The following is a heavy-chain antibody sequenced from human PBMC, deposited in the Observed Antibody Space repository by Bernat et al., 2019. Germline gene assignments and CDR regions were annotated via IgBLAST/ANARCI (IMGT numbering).Heavy chain of an antibody. D-gene: IGHD6-19*01. V-gene: IGHV3-73*01. CDR2: IRSKANSYAT. CDR3: MAEEVAVADTLGY. Sequence: EVQLVESGGGLVQPGGSLKLSCAASGFTFSGSAMHWVRQASGKGLEWVGRIRSKANSYATAYAASVKGRFTISRDDSKNTAYLQMNSLKTEDTAVYYCMAEEVAVADTLGYWGQGTLVTVSS. J-gene: IGHJ4*02. CDR1: GFTFSGSA.